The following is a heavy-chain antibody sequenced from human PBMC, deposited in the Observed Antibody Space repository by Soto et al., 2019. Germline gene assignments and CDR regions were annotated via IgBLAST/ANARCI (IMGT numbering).Heavy chain of an antibody. J-gene: IGHJ6*02. D-gene: IGHD3-3*01. CDR3: ARGATIFGVVIISDYYYGMDV. V-gene: IGHV1-69*13. Sequence: GASVKVSCKASGYTFTSYAMHWVRQAPGQRLEWMGGIIPIFGTANYAQKFQGRVTITADESTSTAYMELSSLRSEDTAVYYCARGATIFGVVIISDYYYGMDVWGQGTTVTVSS. CDR1: GYTFTSYA. CDR2: IIPIFGTA.